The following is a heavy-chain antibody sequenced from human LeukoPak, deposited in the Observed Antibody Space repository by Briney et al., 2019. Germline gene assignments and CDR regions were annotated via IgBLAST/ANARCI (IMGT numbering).Heavy chain of an antibody. D-gene: IGHD6-13*01. J-gene: IGHJ4*02. V-gene: IGHV3-48*04. CDR2: ISYSGDTI. CDR1: GFTFNTYS. CDR3: ARLGIITAAGSNDY. Sequence: GGSLRLSCAASGFTFNTYSMNWVRQAPGKGLEWVSYISYSGDTIYYADSVKGRFTVSRDNAKNSLYLQMNSLRAEDTAVYYCARLGIITAAGSNDYWGQGTLVTVSS.